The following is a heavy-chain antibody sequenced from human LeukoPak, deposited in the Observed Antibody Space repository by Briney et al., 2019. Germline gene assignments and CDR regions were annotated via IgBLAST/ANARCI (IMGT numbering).Heavy chain of an antibody. V-gene: IGHV5-51*01. CDR1: GYYFSVYW. J-gene: IGHJ4*02. D-gene: IGHD1-26*01. CDR2: IYPGDSDT. Sequence: GESLKISCKASGYYFSVYWIGWVRQMPGKGLEWMGIIYPGDSDTRYSPSFQGQATISADTSITTAYLQWSSLKASDSAMYYCVRPSDHGATSFDYWGQGTLVTVSS. CDR3: VRPSDHGATSFDY.